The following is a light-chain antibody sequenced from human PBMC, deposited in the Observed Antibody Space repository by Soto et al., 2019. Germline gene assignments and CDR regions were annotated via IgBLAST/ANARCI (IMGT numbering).Light chain of an antibody. V-gene: IGKV1-12*01. CDR3: QQANSFPLT. Sequence: DIQMTQSPSSVSASVGDRVTITCRASQDVSNWLAWYQQKPGKAPNLLIYAASTLQSGVPSRFSGSGSGTDFTLTNSSLQPEDFATYYCQQANSFPLTFGQGTRLEIK. CDR2: AAS. CDR1: QDVSNW. J-gene: IGKJ5*01.